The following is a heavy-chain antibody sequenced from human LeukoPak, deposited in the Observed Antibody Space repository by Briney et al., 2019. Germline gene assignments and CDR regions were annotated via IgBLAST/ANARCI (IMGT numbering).Heavy chain of an antibody. Sequence: GGSLRLSCAVSGYSFSRYWMSWVRQAPGKGLEWVASIRQDGSDQHYVDSVKGRLTISRDNAKNSLYLQVNSLRAEDTAMYYCARAYDSSGYRAFDIWGQGTMVTVSS. D-gene: IGHD3-22*01. CDR1: GYSFSRYW. V-gene: IGHV3-7*04. J-gene: IGHJ3*02. CDR3: ARAYDSSGYRAFDI. CDR2: IRQDGSDQ.